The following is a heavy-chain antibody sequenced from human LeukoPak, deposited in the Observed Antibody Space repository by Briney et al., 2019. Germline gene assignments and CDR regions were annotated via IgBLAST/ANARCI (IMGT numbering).Heavy chain of an antibody. D-gene: IGHD3-3*01. CDR2: IYYSGST. CDR1: GGSISSSSYY. J-gene: IGHJ6*02. V-gene: IGHV4-39*01. CDR3: ARLTDFWGGYPPLDV. Sequence: SETLSLTCTVSGGSISSSSYYWGWIRQPPGKGLEWIGSIYYSGSTYYNPSLKSRVTISVDTSKNQFSLKLSSVTAADTAVYYCARLTDFWGGYPPLDVWGQGTTVTVSS.